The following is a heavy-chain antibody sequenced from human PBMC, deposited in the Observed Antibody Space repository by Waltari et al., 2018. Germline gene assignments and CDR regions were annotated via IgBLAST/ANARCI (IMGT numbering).Heavy chain of an antibody. Sequence: QVQLVESGGGVVQPGRSLRLSCAASGFTFSSYGMHWVRQAPGKGLEWVAVIWYDGSNKYYADSLKGRFTISRDNSKNTLYLQMNILRAEDTAVYYCARGIAVAPPWDAFDIWGQGTMVTVSS. J-gene: IGHJ3*02. V-gene: IGHV3-33*01. CDR1: GFTFSSYG. D-gene: IGHD6-19*01. CDR2: IWYDGSNK. CDR3: ARGIAVAPPWDAFDI.